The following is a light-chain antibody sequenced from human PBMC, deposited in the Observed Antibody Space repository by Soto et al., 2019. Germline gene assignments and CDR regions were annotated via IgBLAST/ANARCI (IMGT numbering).Light chain of an antibody. CDR1: QSVSSTY. CDR2: GAS. Sequence: EIVLTQSPGTLSLSPGERATLSCRASQSVSSTYLAWCQQKPGQAPRLLIYGASTRATGIPDRFSGTGSGTDFTLTISRLEPEDCAVYYCQHFGDSPITFGQGTRLEIK. V-gene: IGKV3-20*01. J-gene: IGKJ5*01. CDR3: QHFGDSPIT.